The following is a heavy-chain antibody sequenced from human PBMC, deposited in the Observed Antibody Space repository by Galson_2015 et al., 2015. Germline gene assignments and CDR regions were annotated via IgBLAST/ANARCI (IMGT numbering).Heavy chain of an antibody. CDR1: GSTFTGYY. D-gene: IGHD3-3*01. V-gene: IGHV1-2*06. CDR2: INPNSGGT. CDR3: ASDGTRGYPPYYDFWSGYYDYYYMDV. J-gene: IGHJ6*03. Sequence: KVSCKASGSTFTGYYMHWVRQAPGQGLEWMGRINPNSGGTNYAQKFQGRVTMTRDTSISTAYMELSRLRSDDTAVYYCASDGTRGYPPYYDFWSGYYDYYYMDVWGKGTTVTVSS.